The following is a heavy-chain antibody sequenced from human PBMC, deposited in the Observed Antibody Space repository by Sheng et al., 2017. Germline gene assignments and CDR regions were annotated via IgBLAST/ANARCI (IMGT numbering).Heavy chain of an antibody. J-gene: IGHJ4*02. Sequence: QVQLVQSGGDVKKPGASVKVSCKASGYTFSTSGISWVRQAPGQGFEWMGWISAYSGNTVYAQKFQGRVTLTTDTSTSTVYMELRSLTSDDTAVYYCARDPDGNYVDHWGQGTLVTVSS. CDR2: ISAYSGNT. V-gene: IGHV1-18*01. CDR3: ARDPDGNYVDH. D-gene: IGHD4-17*01. CDR1: GYTFSTSG.